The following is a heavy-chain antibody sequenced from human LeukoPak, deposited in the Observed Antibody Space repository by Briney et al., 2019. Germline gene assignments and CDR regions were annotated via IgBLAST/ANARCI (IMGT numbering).Heavy chain of an antibody. J-gene: IGHJ4*02. Sequence: ASVKVSCKASGYTFTSYYMHWVRQAPGQGLEWMGIINPSGGSTSYAQKFQGRVTMTRDTSTSTVYMELSSLRSEDTAVYYCARDPIVVVNTTRNSNFDYWGQGTLVTVSS. CDR3: ARDPIVVVNTTRNSNFDY. CDR1: GYTFTSYY. V-gene: IGHV1-46*01. D-gene: IGHD3-22*01. CDR2: INPSGGST.